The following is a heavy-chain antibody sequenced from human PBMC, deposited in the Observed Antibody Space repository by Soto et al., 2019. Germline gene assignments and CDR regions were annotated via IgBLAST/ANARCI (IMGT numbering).Heavy chain of an antibody. V-gene: IGHV4-39*01. CDR3: ARHYSSGSRNWFDP. J-gene: IGHJ5*02. CDR1: GGSISSSGYD. D-gene: IGHD6-19*01. CDR2: MYYSGST. Sequence: SETLSLTCTVSGGSISSSGYDWGWIRQSPEKGLEWIGTMYYSGSTYDNPSLRSRVTISVDTSKNQFSLKLSSVTAADTAVFYCARHYSSGSRNWFDPWGQGTLVTVSS.